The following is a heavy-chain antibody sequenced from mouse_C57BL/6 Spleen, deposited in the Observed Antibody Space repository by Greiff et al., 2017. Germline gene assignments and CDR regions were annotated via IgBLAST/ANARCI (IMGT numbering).Heavy chain of an antibody. CDR1: GYTFTSYW. J-gene: IGHJ1*03. V-gene: IGHV1-55*01. Sequence: VQLQQSGAELVKPGASVKMSCKASGYTFTSYWITWVKQRPGQGLEWIGDIYPGSGSTNYNEKFKSKATLTVDTSSSTAYMQLSSLTSEDSEVYYCARAKDYYGSSHWYFDVWGTGTTVTVSS. CDR2: IYPGSGST. D-gene: IGHD1-1*01. CDR3: ARAKDYYGSSHWYFDV.